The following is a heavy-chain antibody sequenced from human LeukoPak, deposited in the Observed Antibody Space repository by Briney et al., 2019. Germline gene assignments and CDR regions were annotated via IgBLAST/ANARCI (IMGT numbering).Heavy chain of an antibody. J-gene: IGHJ3*02. V-gene: IGHV3-21*01. Sequence: GGSLRLSCAASGFTFSTYSMNWVRQAPGKGLEWVSSISSSSAHIFYADSVKGRFSISRDNAKNSLYLQMNSLRVEDTAVYYCTSRYCTTTNCYPFDNWGQGTLVTVSS. CDR1: GFTFSTYS. D-gene: IGHD2-2*01. CDR3: TSRYCTTTNCYPFDN. CDR2: ISSSSAHI.